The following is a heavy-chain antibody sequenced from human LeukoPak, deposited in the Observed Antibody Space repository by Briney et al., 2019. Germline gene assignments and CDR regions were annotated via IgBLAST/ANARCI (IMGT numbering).Heavy chain of an antibody. CDR3: VRDIGSAWDFDY. J-gene: IGHJ4*02. V-gene: IGHV3-43*02. Sequence: GGSLRLSCTASGFSFNIYEMNWVRQAPGKGLEWVSYISGSDSRIYYADSVKGRFTVSRDNSKNSLYLQMNSLRTEDTALYYCVRDIGSAWDFDYWGQGTLVTVSS. CDR2: ISGSDSRI. D-gene: IGHD6-19*01. CDR1: GFSFNIYE.